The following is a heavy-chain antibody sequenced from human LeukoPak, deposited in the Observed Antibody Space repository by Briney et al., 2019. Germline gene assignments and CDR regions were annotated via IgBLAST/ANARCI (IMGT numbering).Heavy chain of an antibody. V-gene: IGHV1-69*04. Sequence: PEASVTVSCKASGGTFSSYAISWVRQAPGQGLEWMGRIIPILGIANYAQKFQGRVTITADKSTSTAYMELSSLRSEDTAVYYCARDQGAAAGIGTIDYWGQGTLVTVSS. D-gene: IGHD6-13*01. CDR1: GGTFSSYA. CDR2: IIPILGIA. CDR3: ARDQGAAAGIGTIDY. J-gene: IGHJ4*02.